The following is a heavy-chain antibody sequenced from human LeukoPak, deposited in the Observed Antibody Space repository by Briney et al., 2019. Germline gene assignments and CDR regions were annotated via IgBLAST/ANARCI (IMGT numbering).Heavy chain of an antibody. CDR1: GFTVSCNY. J-gene: IGHJ3*02. Sequence: PGGSLRLSCAASGFTVSCNYMSWVRQAPGKGLGWVSVIYSGGTTYYADSVKGRFTISRDNSKKTLYLQMNSLRAEDTAVYYCARETGDDAFDIWGQGTMVTVSS. CDR2: IYSGGTT. D-gene: IGHD7-27*01. V-gene: IGHV3-66*01. CDR3: ARETGDDAFDI.